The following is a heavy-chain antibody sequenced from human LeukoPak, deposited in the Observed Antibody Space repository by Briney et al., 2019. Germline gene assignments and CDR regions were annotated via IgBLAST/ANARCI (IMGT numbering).Heavy chain of an antibody. CDR1: GFTLSNYW. J-gene: IGHJ4*02. Sequence: PGGSLRLTCTASGFTLSNYWMSWVRQTPEKGLEWIGEINHSGSTNYNPSLKSRVTISADTSKNQFSLKLSSVTAADTAVYYCARGLVTHVGLWNYWGQGTLVAVSS. CDR3: ARGLVTHVGLWNY. CDR2: INHSGST. V-gene: IGHV4-34*01. D-gene: IGHD2-21*02.